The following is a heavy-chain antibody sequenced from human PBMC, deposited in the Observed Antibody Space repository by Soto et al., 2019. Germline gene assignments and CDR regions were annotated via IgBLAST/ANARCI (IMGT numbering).Heavy chain of an antibody. Sequence: QVQLVQSGAEVKKPGASVKVSCKASGYTFTSYDINWVRQATGQGLEWMGWMNPNSGNTGHAQKFQGRVTMTRNTSISTAYMELSSLRSEDTAVYYCARALRSSSSSYYYYDNMVVWGKGTTVTVSS. D-gene: IGHD6-6*01. V-gene: IGHV1-8*01. CDR3: ARALRSSSSSYYYYDNMVV. J-gene: IGHJ6*03. CDR2: MNPNSGNT. CDR1: GYTFTSYD.